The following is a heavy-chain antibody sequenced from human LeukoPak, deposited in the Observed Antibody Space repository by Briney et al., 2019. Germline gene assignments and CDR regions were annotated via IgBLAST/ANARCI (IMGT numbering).Heavy chain of an antibody. J-gene: IGHJ4*02. V-gene: IGHV4-39*01. CDR2: IYYSGST. Sequence: PSDTLSLTCIVSGGFISSSSYYWGWIRQPPGKGLEYIGSIYYSGSTYYNPSLKSRLTISVDTSKNQFSLKLSSVTAADTAVYYCARQGENYSSFDYWGQGTLVTVSS. CDR1: GGFISSSSYY. D-gene: IGHD1-7*01. CDR3: ARQGENYSSFDY.